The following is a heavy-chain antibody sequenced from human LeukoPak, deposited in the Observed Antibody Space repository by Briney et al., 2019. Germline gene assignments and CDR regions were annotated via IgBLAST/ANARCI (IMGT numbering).Heavy chain of an antibody. V-gene: IGHV4-59*02. CDR3: GRMWAAGVYYYYYMDV. J-gene: IGHJ6*03. CDR1: GGSVLNHY. Sequence: SETLSLTCRVFGGSVLNHYWSWLRQSPGKGLEWIGYTYSNGRTNYNPSLKSRVNISVDTSENQFSLRLTSVTAADTAVYFCGRMWAAGVYYYYYMDVWGKGTTVSISS. CDR2: TYSNGRT. D-gene: IGHD6-13*01.